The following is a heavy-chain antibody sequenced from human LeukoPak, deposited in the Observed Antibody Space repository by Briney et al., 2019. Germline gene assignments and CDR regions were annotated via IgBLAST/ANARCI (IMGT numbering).Heavy chain of an antibody. V-gene: IGHV2-5*02. D-gene: IGHD5-18*01. Sequence: SGPTLVKPTQTLTLTCTFSGFSLSTSGVGVGWIRQPPGKALEWLALIYWDDDKRYSPSLKSRLTITKDTSKNQVVLTMTNMDPVDTATYYCARPYTAMVYIRCWGQGTLVTVSS. CDR2: IYWDDDK. CDR3: ARPYTAMVYIRC. J-gene: IGHJ4*02. CDR1: GFSLSTSGVG.